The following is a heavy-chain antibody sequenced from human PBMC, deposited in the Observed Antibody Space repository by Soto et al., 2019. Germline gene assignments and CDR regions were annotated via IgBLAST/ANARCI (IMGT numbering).Heavy chain of an antibody. J-gene: IGHJ6*03. V-gene: IGHV4-61*01. CDR3: ARWVRYCSVTTVSTRAEV. D-gene: IGHD2-2*01. CDR2: IYSGGST. Sequence: SETLSLTCTVSGGFVNSDTHSWSWIRQTPGKRLEWIGFIYSGGSTKNPSLRSRVTMSVDTSKNQFSLKLRSVIVADTAVYHCARWVRYCSVTTVSTRAEVWVKGITVT. CDR1: GGFVNSDTHS.